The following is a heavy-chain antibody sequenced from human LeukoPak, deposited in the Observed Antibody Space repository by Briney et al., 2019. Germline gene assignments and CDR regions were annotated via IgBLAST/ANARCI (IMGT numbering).Heavy chain of an antibody. J-gene: IGHJ4*02. CDR3: ARSSGTHFDY. CDR2: IYYSGST. V-gene: IGHV4-59*08. Sequence: MPSETLSLTCAVSGVSINSRYWSWIRQPPGPGLEWIGYIYYSGSTNYNPSLKSRVTISVDTSKNQFSLKLTSVTAADTAVYYCARSSGTHFDYWGQGTLVTVSS. CDR1: GVSINSRY. D-gene: IGHD1-26*01.